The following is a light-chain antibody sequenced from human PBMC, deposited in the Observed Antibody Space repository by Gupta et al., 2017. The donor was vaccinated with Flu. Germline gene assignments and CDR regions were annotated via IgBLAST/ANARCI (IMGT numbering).Light chain of an antibody. J-gene: IGLJ3*02. CDR3: QWCDRSSDNVV. V-gene: IGLV3-21*03. Sequence: GMTDRSTGGGTNVRSKTVNWYHQKTGPAPVLLFCDDSDRNSGTPERFSASNSETTATVTTSRVEAGEDAEYYCQWCDRSSDNVVFGGGTKLTVL. CDR2: DDS. CDR1: NVRSKT.